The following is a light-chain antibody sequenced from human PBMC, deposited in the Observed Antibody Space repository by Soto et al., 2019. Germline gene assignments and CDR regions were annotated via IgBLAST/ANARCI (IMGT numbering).Light chain of an antibody. CDR3: QSYDRSLSGSV. V-gene: IGLV1-40*01. Sequence: QSALTQPPSVSGAPGQRVTISCTGSSSNIGAGYDVHWYQQLRGTAPKLLIYGNSNRPSGVPDRFSGSKSGTSASLAITGLQAEDEADYYCQSYDRSLSGSVFGGGTKLTVL. CDR1: SSNIGAGYD. J-gene: IGLJ3*02. CDR2: GNS.